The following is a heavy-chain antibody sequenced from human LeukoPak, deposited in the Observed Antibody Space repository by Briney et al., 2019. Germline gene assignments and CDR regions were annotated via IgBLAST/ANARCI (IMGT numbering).Heavy chain of an antibody. CDR3: ARGWDYYDSSGYYPPFAY. D-gene: IGHD3-22*01. J-gene: IGHJ4*02. Sequence: GRSLRLSCAASGFTFSSYAMHWVRQAPGKGLEWVAVISYDGSNKYYADSVKGRFTISRDNSKNTLYLQMNSLRAEDTAVYYCARGWDYYDSSGYYPPFAYWGQGTLVTVSS. V-gene: IGHV3-30-3*01. CDR2: ISYDGSNK. CDR1: GFTFSSYA.